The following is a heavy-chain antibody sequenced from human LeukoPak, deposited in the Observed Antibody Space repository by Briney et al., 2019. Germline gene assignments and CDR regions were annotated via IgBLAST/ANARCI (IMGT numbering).Heavy chain of an antibody. V-gene: IGHV4-59*01. J-gene: IGHJ4*02. CDR2: IYYSGST. CDR1: GGSISRNY. CDR3: ARYGSGSYRQFDC. D-gene: IGHD3-10*01. Sequence: PSETLSLTCTVSGGSISRNYWSWIRQPPGKGLEWIGYIYYSGSTNYNPSLKSRVTISVDTSKNQFSLKLSSVTPADTAVYYCARYGSGSYRQFDCWGQGTLVTVSS.